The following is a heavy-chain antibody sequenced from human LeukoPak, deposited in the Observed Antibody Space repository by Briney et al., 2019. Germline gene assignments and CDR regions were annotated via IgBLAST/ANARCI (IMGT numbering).Heavy chain of an antibody. J-gene: IGHJ5*02. D-gene: IGHD2-2*02. CDR2: IYTSGST. CDR3: ARGIVVVPAAIAGWFDP. CDR1: GGSISSGSFY. V-gene: IGHV4-61*02. Sequence: SQTLSLTCTVSGGSISSGSFYWSWIRQPAGKGLEWIGRIYTSGSTNYNPSLKSRVTISVDTSKNQSSLKLSSVTAADTAVYYCARGIVVVPAAIAGWFDPWGQGTLVTVSS.